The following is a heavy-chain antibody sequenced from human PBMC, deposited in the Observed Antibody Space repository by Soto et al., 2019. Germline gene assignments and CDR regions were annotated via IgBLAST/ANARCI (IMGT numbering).Heavy chain of an antibody. V-gene: IGHV5-10-1*01. Sequence: GESLKISCKGSGYSFTSYWISWVRQMPGKGLEWMGRIDPSDSYTNYSPSFQGHVTISADKSISTAYLQWSSLKASDTAMYYCARHGGQLGIRAEAFDIWGQGTMVTVSS. CDR1: GYSFTSYW. D-gene: IGHD7-27*01. J-gene: IGHJ3*02. CDR3: ARHGGQLGIRAEAFDI. CDR2: IDPSDSYT.